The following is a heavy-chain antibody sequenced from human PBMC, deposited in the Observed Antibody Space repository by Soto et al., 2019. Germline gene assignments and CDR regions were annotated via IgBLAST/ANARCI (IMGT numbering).Heavy chain of an antibody. J-gene: IGHJ4*02. D-gene: IGHD1-1*01. Sequence: GGSLRLSCAASGFTFSSYAMHWVRQAPGKGLEWVAVISYDGSNKYYADSVKGRFTISRDNSKNTLYLQMNSLRAEDTAVYYCARNWKAQLANPYYFDYWGQGTLVTVSS. CDR1: GFTFSSYA. CDR2: ISYDGSNK. CDR3: ARNWKAQLANPYYFDY. V-gene: IGHV3-30-3*01.